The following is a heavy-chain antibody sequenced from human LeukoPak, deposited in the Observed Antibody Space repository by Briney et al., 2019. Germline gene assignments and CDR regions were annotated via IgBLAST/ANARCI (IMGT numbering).Heavy chain of an antibody. J-gene: IGHJ4*02. Sequence: GGSLRLSCAASEFTFSSYDMSWARQAPGQGLEWVSTTSYTGGTTNYADSVKGRFTISRDNSKNTLFLQMNSLRAEDTAVYYCAKNPRSTPGYWGQGTLVTVSS. CDR2: TSYTGGTT. CDR1: EFTFSSYD. CDR3: AKNPRSTPGY. V-gene: IGHV3-23*01.